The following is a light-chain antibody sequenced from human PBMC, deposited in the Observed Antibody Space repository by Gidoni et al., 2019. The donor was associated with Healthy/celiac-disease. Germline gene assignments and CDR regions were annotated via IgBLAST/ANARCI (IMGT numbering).Light chain of an antibody. V-gene: IGLV2-14*01. J-gene: IGLJ2*01. CDR3: SSYTSSSTDVV. CDR2: EVS. CDR1: SSDVGGYNY. Sequence: QSALTQPASVSGSPGQSITISCTGTSSDVGGYNYVSWYQQHPGKAPKLMIYEVSNRPSGVSNRSSGSKSGNTASLTISGLQAEDEADYYCSSYTSSSTDVVLGGGTKLTVL.